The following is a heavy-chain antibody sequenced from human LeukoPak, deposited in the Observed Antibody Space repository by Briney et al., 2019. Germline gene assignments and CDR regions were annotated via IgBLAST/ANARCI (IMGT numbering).Heavy chain of an antibody. CDR1: GGTFSSYT. V-gene: IGHV1-69*02. Sequence: SVKVSCKASGGTFSSYTINWVRQAPGQGLEWMGRIIPILGIANYAQKFQGRVTITADKSTSTAYMELSSLRSEDTAVYYCARALFYYDSSGYFFDYWGQGTLVTVSS. CDR2: IIPILGIA. D-gene: IGHD3-22*01. CDR3: ARALFYYDSSGYFFDY. J-gene: IGHJ4*02.